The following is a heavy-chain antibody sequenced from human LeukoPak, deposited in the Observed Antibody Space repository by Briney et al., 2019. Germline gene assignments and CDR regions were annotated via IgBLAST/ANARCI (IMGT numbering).Heavy chain of an antibody. CDR3: ARVFSNHRRNGFGNAGGLFDY. V-gene: IGHV4-59*01. CDR1: RGSISSYY. J-gene: IGHJ4*02. CDR2: IYYSGST. Sequence: SETLSLTCTVSRGSISSYYWSWIRQPPGKGLEWMGYIYYSGSTNYNPSLKSRVTISVDTSKNQFSLKLSSVTAADTAVSYCARVFSNHRRNGFGNAGGLFDYWGQGTLVTVSS. D-gene: IGHD3-10*01.